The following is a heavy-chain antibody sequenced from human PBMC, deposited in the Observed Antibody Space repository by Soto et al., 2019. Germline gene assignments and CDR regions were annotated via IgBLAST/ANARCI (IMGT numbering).Heavy chain of an antibody. CDR3: AKRLEQLVPGGADNWFDP. Sequence: PGGSLRLSCAASGFTFSSYAMSWVRQAPGKGLEWVSAISGSGGSTYYADSVKGRFTISRDNSKNTLYLQMNSLRAEDTAVYYCAKRLEQLVPGGADNWFDPWGQGTLVTVSS. CDR2: ISGSGGST. J-gene: IGHJ5*02. CDR1: GFTFSSYA. D-gene: IGHD6-13*01. V-gene: IGHV3-23*01.